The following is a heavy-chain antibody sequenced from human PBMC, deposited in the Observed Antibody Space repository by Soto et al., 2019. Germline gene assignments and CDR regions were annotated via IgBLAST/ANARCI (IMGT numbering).Heavy chain of an antibody. D-gene: IGHD5-12*01. Sequence: EVQLLESGGGLVQPGGSLRLSCAASGFTFKNYAMTWVRQAPGKGLEWVSPIYGSGGSTDYADSVKGRFTISRDNSKNMLYVQMNSLRDEDTAVYYCARKDVAFDYWGQGIPVTVSS. CDR1: GFTFKNYA. CDR3: ARKDVAFDY. J-gene: IGHJ4*02. CDR2: IYGSGGST. V-gene: IGHV3-23*01.